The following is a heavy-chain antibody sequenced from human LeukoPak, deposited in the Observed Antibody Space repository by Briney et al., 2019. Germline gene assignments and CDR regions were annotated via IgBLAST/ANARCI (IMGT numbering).Heavy chain of an antibody. D-gene: IGHD2-15*01. CDR2: ISGGGDAT. V-gene: IGHV3-23*01. J-gene: IGHJ4*02. CDR1: DFSFITYA. CDR3: AKEACSGGSCYSAYYFDY. Sequence: GGSLRLSCAASDFSFITYAMSWVRQAPGKGLEWVSPISGGGDATYYADSVKGRFTISRDNSKNTLYLQMNSLRAEDTAVYYCAKEACSGGSCYSAYYFDYWGQGTLVTVSS.